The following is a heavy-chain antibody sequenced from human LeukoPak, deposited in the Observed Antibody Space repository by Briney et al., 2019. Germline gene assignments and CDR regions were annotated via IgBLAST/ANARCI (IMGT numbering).Heavy chain of an antibody. CDR3: ARMTTGKFDY. Sequence: ASVKVSCKAAGQSITNFAMHWVRQAPGQRPEWMGWINAANGNTRYSQKLQGRVTITRDTSASTAYMELSSLRSEDTAVYYCARMTTGKFDYWGRGTLVTVSS. CDR1: GQSITNFA. CDR2: INAANGNT. D-gene: IGHD3-10*01. V-gene: IGHV1-3*01. J-gene: IGHJ4*02.